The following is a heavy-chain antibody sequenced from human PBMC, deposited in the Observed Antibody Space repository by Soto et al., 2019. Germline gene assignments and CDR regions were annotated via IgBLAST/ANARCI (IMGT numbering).Heavy chain of an antibody. Sequence: SETLSLTCTVSGGSISSYYWSRIRQPPGKGLEWIGYIYYSGSTNYNPSLKSRVTISVDTSKNQFSLKLSSVTAADTAVYYCARGYDLFIYWGQGTLVTVSS. D-gene: IGHD2-2*01. CDR2: IYYSGST. V-gene: IGHV4-59*01. CDR3: ARGYDLFIY. J-gene: IGHJ4*02. CDR1: GGSISSYY.